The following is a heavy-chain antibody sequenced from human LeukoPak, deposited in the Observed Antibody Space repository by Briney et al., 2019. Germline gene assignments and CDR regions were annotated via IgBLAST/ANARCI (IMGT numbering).Heavy chain of an antibody. CDR3: TRTSASTAIDY. J-gene: IGHJ4*02. Sequence: SETLSLTCTVSGGSISNYYWSWIRQSPGKRLEWIGYIYYSGSPNYNPSLKSRVTMSLDTSRNQFSLKLASVTAADTAVYYCTRTSASTAIDYWSPGTLVTVSS. D-gene: IGHD4-17*01. CDR2: IYYSGSP. CDR1: GGSISNYY. V-gene: IGHV4-59*01.